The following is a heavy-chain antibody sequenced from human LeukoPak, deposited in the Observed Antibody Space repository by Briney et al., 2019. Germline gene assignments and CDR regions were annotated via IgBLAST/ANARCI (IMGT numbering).Heavy chain of an antibody. J-gene: IGHJ4*02. Sequence: GGSLRLSCAASGFSFDNYTMHWVRQAPGKGLEWVSLITRDGGSTFYADSVEGRFTISRDNAKNSLYLQMNSLRAEDTAVYYCAKARSGSGSYGKYYFDYWGQGTLVTVSS. CDR1: GFSFDNYT. V-gene: IGHV3-43*01. CDR3: AKARSGSGSYGKYYFDY. CDR2: ITRDGGST. D-gene: IGHD3-10*01.